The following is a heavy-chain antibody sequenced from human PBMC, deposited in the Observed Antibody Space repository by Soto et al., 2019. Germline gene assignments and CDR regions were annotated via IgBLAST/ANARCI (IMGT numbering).Heavy chain of an antibody. CDR2: IIPFLGIA. Sequence: QVQLVQSGAEVKKPGSSVKVSCKASGGTFSSYTISWVRQAPGQGLEWMGRIIPFLGIANYAQKFQGRVTVTAEKSTSTAHMELSSLRSEDTAVYYCAGTKQLGPYYCYYLDVWGQGTTVTVSS. CDR1: GGTFSSYT. J-gene: IGHJ6*03. D-gene: IGHD6-6*01. CDR3: AGTKQLGPYYCYYLDV. V-gene: IGHV1-69*02.